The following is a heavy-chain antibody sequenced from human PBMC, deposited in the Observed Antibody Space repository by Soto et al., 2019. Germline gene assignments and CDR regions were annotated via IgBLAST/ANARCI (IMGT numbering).Heavy chain of an antibody. D-gene: IGHD3-22*01. CDR2: IYYSGST. V-gene: IGHV4-59*08. Sequence: SETLSLTCTVSGGSISSYYWSWIRQPPGKGLEWIGYIYYSGSTNYNPSLKSRVTISVDTSKNQFSLKLSSVTAADTAVYYCARRSYYYDSSGELYYFDYWGQGTLVTVSS. CDR1: GGSISSYY. J-gene: IGHJ4*02. CDR3: ARRSYYYDSSGELYYFDY.